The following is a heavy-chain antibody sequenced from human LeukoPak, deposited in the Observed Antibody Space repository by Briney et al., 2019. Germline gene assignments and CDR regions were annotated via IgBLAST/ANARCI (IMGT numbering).Heavy chain of an antibody. D-gene: IGHD3-10*01. Sequence: ASVKVSCKASGFTVTGYYIYWVRQAPGQGREWMGWINPNSGGTNYALKFQGRVTMTRDTSISTAYMELSRLRSDDTAVYYCAGGPRYGSGNYYNNYWGQGTLVTVSS. CDR1: GFTVTGYY. V-gene: IGHV1-2*02. CDR2: INPNSGGT. CDR3: AGGPRYGSGNYYNNY. J-gene: IGHJ4*02.